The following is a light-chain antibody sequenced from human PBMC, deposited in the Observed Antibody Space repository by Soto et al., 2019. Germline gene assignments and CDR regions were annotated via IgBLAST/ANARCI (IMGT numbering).Light chain of an antibody. Sequence: EIVLTQSPGTLSLSPGERATLSCRASQSVDSSYLSWYQHKPGQAPRLLIYATSSRATGIPDRFSGSGSGTDFTLTISRLEPEDFEVYYCQRYGASSFNFVQRTNLEIK. V-gene: IGKV3-20*01. CDR2: ATS. CDR1: QSVDSSY. J-gene: IGKJ2*01. CDR3: QRYGASSFN.